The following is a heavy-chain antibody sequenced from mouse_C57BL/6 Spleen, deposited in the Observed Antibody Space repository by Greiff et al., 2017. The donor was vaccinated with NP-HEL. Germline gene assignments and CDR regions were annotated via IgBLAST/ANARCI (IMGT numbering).Heavy chain of an antibody. Sequence: EVKLMESGGGLVQPGGSMKLSCVASGFTFSNYWMNWVRQSPEKGLEWVAQIRLKSDNYATPYAESVKGRFTISRDNFKSSVYLQKNNLRAEDSGIYYCANCDYFDYWGQGTPLTVSS. J-gene: IGHJ2*01. CDR3: ANCDYFDY. D-gene: IGHD4-1*01. CDR1: GFTFSNYW. CDR2: IRLKSDNYAT. V-gene: IGHV6-3*01.